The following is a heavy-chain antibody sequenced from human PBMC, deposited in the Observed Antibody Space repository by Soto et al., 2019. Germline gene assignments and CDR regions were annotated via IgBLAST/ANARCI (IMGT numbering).Heavy chain of an antibody. Sequence: PGESLKISCKGSGYSSTSYWIGWVRQMPGKGLEWMGIIYPGDSDTRYSPSFQGQVTISADKSISTAYLQWSSLKASDTAMYYCARFYSSSSSQLRWFDPWGQGTLVTVSS. V-gene: IGHV5-51*01. CDR1: GYSSTSYW. J-gene: IGHJ5*02. D-gene: IGHD6-6*01. CDR3: ARFYSSSSSQLRWFDP. CDR2: IYPGDSDT.